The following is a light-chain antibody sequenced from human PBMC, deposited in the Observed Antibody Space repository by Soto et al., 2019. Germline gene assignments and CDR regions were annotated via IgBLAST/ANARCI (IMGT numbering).Light chain of an antibody. CDR3: ASWDDNLNGPV. CDR1: NSNIGSKS. Sequence: QSVLTQPPSASGTPGQRVTISCSGSNSNIGSKSINWYQQVPGTAPKLLIYSSNQRPSGVPDRFSGSRSGTSASLAISELQSEDEADYYCASWDDNLNGPVFGGGTKLTVL. J-gene: IGLJ3*02. CDR2: SSN. V-gene: IGLV1-44*01.